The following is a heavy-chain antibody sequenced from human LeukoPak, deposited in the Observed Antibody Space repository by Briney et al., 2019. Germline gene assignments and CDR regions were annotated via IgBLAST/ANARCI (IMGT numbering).Heavy chain of an antibody. J-gene: IGHJ4*02. D-gene: IGHD3-9*01. Sequence: GGSLRLSCAGSGFTFSIHAMSWVRQAPGKGLEWVSTIGGGDTYYADSVKGRFTISRDDSQSTVHLQMNSLRAEDTAVYYCAKDWTPYNRFFDCFDFWGRGTLVTVSS. CDR1: GFTFSIHA. CDR2: IGGGDT. CDR3: AKDWTPYNRFFDCFDF. V-gene: IGHV3-23*01.